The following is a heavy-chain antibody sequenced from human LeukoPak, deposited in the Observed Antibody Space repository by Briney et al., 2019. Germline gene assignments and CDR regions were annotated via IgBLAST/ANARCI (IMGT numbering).Heavy chain of an antibody. Sequence: ASVKVSCKASGYTFTSYDINWVRQATGQGLEWMGWMNPNSGNTGYAQKFQGRVTITRNTSISTAYMELSSLKASDTAMYYCARRAVVGATTTIDYWGQGTLVTVSS. D-gene: IGHD1-26*01. J-gene: IGHJ4*02. V-gene: IGHV1-8*03. CDR1: GYTFTSYD. CDR2: MNPNSGNT. CDR3: ARRAVVGATTTIDY.